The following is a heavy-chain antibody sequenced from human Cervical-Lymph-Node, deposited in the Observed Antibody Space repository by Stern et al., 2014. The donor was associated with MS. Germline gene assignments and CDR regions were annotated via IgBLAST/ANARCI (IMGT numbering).Heavy chain of an antibody. V-gene: IGHV4-59*01. CDR1: GASIRSYS. D-gene: IGHD4-23*01. CDR3: AGGSTVGAPDF. Sequence: QVTLQESGPGLVKPSETLSLTCTVSGASIRSYSWSWIRQTPGKGLEWIGYIYYSGSSIQNPSLKSRVTISVDTSKNQFSLRLRSVTAVDTAVYYCAGGSTVGAPDFWGQGTLVTVSS. J-gene: IGHJ4*02. CDR2: IYYSGSS.